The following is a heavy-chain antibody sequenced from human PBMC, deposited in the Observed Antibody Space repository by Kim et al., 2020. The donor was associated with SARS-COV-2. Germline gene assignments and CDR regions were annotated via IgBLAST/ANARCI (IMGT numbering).Heavy chain of an antibody. CDR3: SGAKPYDAFDI. V-gene: IGHV3-30*04. CDR2: ISYDGSNK. CDR1: GFTFSSYA. J-gene: IGHJ3*02. Sequence: GGSLRLSCAASGFTFSSYAMHWVRQAPGKGLEWVAVISYDGSNKYYVDSVKGRFTISRDNSKNTLYLQMNSLRAEDTAVYYCSGAKPYDAFDIWGQGTMVTVSS.